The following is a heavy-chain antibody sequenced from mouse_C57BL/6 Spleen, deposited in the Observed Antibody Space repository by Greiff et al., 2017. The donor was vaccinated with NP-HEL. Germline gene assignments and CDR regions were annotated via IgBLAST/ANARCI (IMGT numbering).Heavy chain of an antibody. V-gene: IGHV1-82*01. CDR1: GYAFSSSW. J-gene: IGHJ2*01. CDR2: IYPGDGDT. CDR3: ARASPYYFDY. Sequence: QVQLKESGPELVKPGASVKISCKASGYAFSSSWMNWVKQRPGKGLEWIGRIYPGDGDTNYNGKFKGKATLTADKSSSTAYMQLSSLTSEDSAVYFCARASPYYFDYWVQGTTLTVSS.